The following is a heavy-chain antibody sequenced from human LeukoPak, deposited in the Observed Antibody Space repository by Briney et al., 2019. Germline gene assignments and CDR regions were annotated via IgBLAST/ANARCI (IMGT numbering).Heavy chain of an antibody. CDR3: ATYYFDSSGYYKYFQH. J-gene: IGHJ1*01. D-gene: IGHD3-22*01. CDR1: GYTFTSYD. Sequence: ASXXVSCKASGYTFTSYDINWVRQATGQGLEWMGWMNPNSGNTGYAQKFQGKVTMTRNTSISTAYMELSSLRSEDTAVYYCATYYFDSSGYYKYFQHWGQGTLVTVSS. CDR2: MNPNSGNT. V-gene: IGHV1-8*01.